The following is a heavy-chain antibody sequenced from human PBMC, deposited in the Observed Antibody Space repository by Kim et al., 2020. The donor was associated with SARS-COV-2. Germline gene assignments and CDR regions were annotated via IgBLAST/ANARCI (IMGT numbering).Heavy chain of an antibody. CDR3: ARGGSYFEQYGMDV. CDR2: IYYIVST. D-gene: IGHD1-26*01. V-gene: IGHV4-59*13. Sequence: SETLSLTCTVSGGSISSYYWSWIRQPPGKGLEWIGYIYYIVSTNYNPSLKSRVTISVDTSKNQFSLKLSSVTAADTAVYYCARGGSYFEQYGMDVWGQGTTVTVSS. CDR1: GGSISSYY. J-gene: IGHJ6*02.